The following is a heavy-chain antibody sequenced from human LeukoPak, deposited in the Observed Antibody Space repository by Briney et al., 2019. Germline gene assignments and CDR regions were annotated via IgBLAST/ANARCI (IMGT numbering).Heavy chain of an antibody. CDR1: GFTFSTYA. V-gene: IGHV3-23*01. CDR2: IIGSGDRT. D-gene: IGHD3-10*01. J-gene: IGHJ4*02. Sequence: GGSLRLSCAASGFTFSTYAMSWVRQAPGKGLEWVSTIIGSGDRTYYADSVKGRFTVSRDNSKNTLYLQMNSLRAEDTAVYYCAEVSGSGSYRHFDYWGQGTLVTVSS. CDR3: AEVSGSGSYRHFDY.